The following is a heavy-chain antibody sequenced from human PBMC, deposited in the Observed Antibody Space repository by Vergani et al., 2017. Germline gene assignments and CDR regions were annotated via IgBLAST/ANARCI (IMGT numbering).Heavy chain of an antibody. CDR1: GVSVSSTAFY. D-gene: IGHD3/OR15-3a*01. J-gene: IGHJ5*02. Sequence: QVQLPVSGPGLVKPSQTLSLTCSVSGVSVSSTAFYWNGVRQPAGKGLEWIGRIYGSGNINYNPSLESRDTISRDTTKNQFSLKVHSVTAADTAVYYCARGETRTDWLDPWGQGTQVIVSS. CDR3: ARGETRTDWLDP. CDR2: IYGSGNI. V-gene: IGHV4-61*02.